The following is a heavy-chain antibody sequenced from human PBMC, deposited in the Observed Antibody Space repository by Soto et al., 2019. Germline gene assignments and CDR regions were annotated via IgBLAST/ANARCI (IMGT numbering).Heavy chain of an antibody. J-gene: IGHJ4*02. V-gene: IGHV3-30*18. Sequence: QVQLVESGGGVVQPGRSLRLSCAASGFTFSSYGMHWVRQAPGKGLEWVAVISYDGSYKYYADSMKGRVTISRDNSKNTLYVQMNILRAEDTAVYYCAKEGSFVATTPDFDYWGQGTLVTVSS. CDR2: ISYDGSYK. D-gene: IGHD5-12*01. CDR1: GFTFSSYG. CDR3: AKEGSFVATTPDFDY.